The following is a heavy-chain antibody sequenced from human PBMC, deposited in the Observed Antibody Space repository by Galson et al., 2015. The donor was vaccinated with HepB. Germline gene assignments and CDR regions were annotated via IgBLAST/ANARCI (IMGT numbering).Heavy chain of an antibody. J-gene: IGHJ4*02. CDR3: AAREEFDY. CDR1: GGSISSSPYY. CDR2: IHYSGST. Sequence: LSLTCNVSGGSISSSPYYWGWIRQTPGKGLEWIGSIHYSGSTYYNPSLKSRVIISVDTSKNEFSLKVNSVTAADTAVYYCAAREEFDYWGQGALVTVSS. V-gene: IGHV4-39*01.